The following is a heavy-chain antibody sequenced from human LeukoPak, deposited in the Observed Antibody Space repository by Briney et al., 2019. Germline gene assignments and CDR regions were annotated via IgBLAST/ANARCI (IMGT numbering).Heavy chain of an antibody. Sequence: GGSLRLSCAASEFSVGSNYMTWVRQAPGKGLEWVSLIYSGGSTYYADSVKGRFTISRDNSKNTLYLQMNSLRAEDTAVYYCAKDRVGAMLYFDYWGQGTLVTVSS. J-gene: IGHJ4*02. CDR2: IYSGGST. D-gene: IGHD1-26*01. V-gene: IGHV3-66*01. CDR1: EFSVGSNY. CDR3: AKDRVGAMLYFDY.